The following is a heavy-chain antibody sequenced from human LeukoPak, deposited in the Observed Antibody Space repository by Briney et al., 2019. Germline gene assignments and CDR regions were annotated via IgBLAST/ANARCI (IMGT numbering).Heavy chain of an antibody. CDR1: GFTFSSYA. Sequence: GGSLRLSCAAAGFTFSSYAMHWVRQAPGKGLEYVSAISSNGGSTYYANSVKGRFTISRDNSKNTLYLQMGSLGAEDMAVYYCARDPIRRGFYGDYVGSDYWGQGTLVTVSS. V-gene: IGHV3-64*01. J-gene: IGHJ4*02. CDR3: ARDPIRRGFYGDYVGSDY. CDR2: ISSNGGST. D-gene: IGHD4-17*01.